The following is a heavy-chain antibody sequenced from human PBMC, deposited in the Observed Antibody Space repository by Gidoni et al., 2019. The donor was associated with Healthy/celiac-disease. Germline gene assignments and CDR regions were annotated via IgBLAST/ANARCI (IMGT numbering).Heavy chain of an antibody. CDR2: ISYDGSNK. CDR3: ARERYYDSSGSLDY. CDR1: GFTCSSYA. D-gene: IGHD3-22*01. V-gene: IGHV3-30-3*01. Sequence: QVQLVESGGGVVQPGRSLRLSCAAAGFTCSSYAMHWVRHAPGKGLDGVAFISYDGSNKYYADSVKGRFTISIDNSKNTLYLQMNSLRAEDTAVYYCARERYYDSSGSLDYWGQGSLVTVSS. J-gene: IGHJ4*02.